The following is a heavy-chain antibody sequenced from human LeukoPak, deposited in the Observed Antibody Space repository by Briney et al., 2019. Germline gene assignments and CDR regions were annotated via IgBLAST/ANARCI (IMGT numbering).Heavy chain of an antibody. J-gene: IGHJ6*03. CDR2: MKPNSGNT. CDR3: ARLYSSSSWGYYYYYYRDV. V-gene: IGHV1-8*03. D-gene: IGHD6-6*01. Sequence: PSVKPSCKASGYTFTSYDSNWVRQPTGQGLEWMGLMKPNSGNTGYAQKLQGRVTITQNNSINRAYNELSILRSEDTAMYYCARLYSSSSWGYYYYYYRDVWGKGTTVTVSS. CDR1: GYTFTSYD.